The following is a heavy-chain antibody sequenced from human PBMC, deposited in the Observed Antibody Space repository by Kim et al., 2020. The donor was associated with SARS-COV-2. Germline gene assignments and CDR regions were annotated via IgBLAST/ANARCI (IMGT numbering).Heavy chain of an antibody. J-gene: IGHJ5*02. Sequence: SPSPRSRVTISVDTSKNQFSLKRSSVTAADTAVYYCARHRQQLVTNWFDPWGQGTLVTVSS. D-gene: IGHD6-13*01. CDR3: ARHRQQLVTNWFDP. V-gene: IGHV4-59*08.